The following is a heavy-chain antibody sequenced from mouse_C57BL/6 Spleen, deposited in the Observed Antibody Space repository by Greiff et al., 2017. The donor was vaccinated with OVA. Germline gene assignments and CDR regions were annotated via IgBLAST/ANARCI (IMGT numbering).Heavy chain of an antibody. D-gene: IGHD2-2*01. CDR1: GYALTSYG. Sequence: QVQLQQSGPGLVQPAHTLYITCKVSGYALTSYGVHWVRQSPGKGLEWLGVIWSGGSTDYNAAVMSRLSITKDNSKSQVFFKMNSLQADDTAMYYCARDGYDEAWFAYWGQGTLVTVAA. J-gene: IGHJ3*01. CDR2: IWSGGST. CDR3: ARDGYDEAWFAY. V-gene: IGHV2-5*01.